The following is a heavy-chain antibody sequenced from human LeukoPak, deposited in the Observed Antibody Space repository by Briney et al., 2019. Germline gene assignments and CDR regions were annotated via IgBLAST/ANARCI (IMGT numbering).Heavy chain of an antibody. V-gene: IGHV3-64*01. CDR1: GFTFSTYA. Sequence: PGRSLRLSCTASGFTFSTYATHWVRQAPGKGLEYVSGISGNGRSTFYGSSVKGRFTVSRDNSKDTLYLQMGSLRVEDMAVYYCTRDIGRLRGDAFDFWGQGTMVTVSS. J-gene: IGHJ3*01. D-gene: IGHD2-15*01. CDR2: ISGNGRST. CDR3: TRDIGRLRGDAFDF.